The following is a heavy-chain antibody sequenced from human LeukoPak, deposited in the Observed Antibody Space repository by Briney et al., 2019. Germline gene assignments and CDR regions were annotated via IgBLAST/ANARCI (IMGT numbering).Heavy chain of an antibody. CDR3: ARGEARTMIVVVITPFDI. V-gene: IGHV3-48*03. Sequence: GGSLRLSCGASGFAFSNYEMTWVRQAPGKGLEWISYITSSGSTKYYADSVKGRFTISRDNAKNSLYLQMNSLRAEDTAVYYCARGEARTMIVVVITPFDIWGQGTMVTVSS. CDR2: ITSSGSTK. J-gene: IGHJ3*02. CDR1: GFAFSNYE. D-gene: IGHD3-22*01.